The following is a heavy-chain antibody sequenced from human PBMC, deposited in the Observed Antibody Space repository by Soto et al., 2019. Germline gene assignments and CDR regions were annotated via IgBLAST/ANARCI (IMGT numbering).Heavy chain of an antibody. J-gene: IGHJ5*02. V-gene: IGHV3-21*01. CDR3: ASTITMVRGVMPSGFDP. Sequence: VQLVESGGGLVKPGGSLRLSCAASGFTFSSYSMNWVRQAPGKGLEWVSSISSSSSYIYYADSVKGRFTISRDNAKNSLYLQMNSLRAEDTAVYYWASTITMVRGVMPSGFDPWGQGTLVTVSS. D-gene: IGHD3-10*01. CDR1: GFTFSSYS. CDR2: ISSSSSYI.